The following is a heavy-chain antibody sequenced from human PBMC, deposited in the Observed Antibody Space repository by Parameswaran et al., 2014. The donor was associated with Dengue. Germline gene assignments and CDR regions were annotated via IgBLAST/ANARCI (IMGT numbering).Heavy chain of an antibody. CDR3: ARGFCSGGRCSSHFDY. D-gene: IGHD2-15*01. CDR2: IYHSGST. Sequence: WIRQPPGKGLEWIGYIYHSGSTYYNPSLKSRVTISVDRSNNQFSLSLRSVTAADTAVYYCARGFCSGGRCSSHFDYWGQGTLVTVSS. J-gene: IGHJ4*02. V-gene: IGHV4-30-2*01.